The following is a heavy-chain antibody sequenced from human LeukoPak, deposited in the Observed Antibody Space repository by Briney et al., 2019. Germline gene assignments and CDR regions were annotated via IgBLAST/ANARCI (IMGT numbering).Heavy chain of an antibody. V-gene: IGHV1-18*01. CDR3: ARSQTYYYDSSGYYWFDP. CDR2: ISAYNGNT. CDR1: GYTFASYG. D-gene: IGHD3-22*01. J-gene: IGHJ5*02. Sequence: GASVKVSCKASGYTFASYGISWVRQAPGQGLEWMGWISAYNGNTNYAQKLQGRVTMTTDTSTSTAYMELRSLRSDDTAVYYCARSQTYYYDSSGYYWFDPWGQGTLVTVSS.